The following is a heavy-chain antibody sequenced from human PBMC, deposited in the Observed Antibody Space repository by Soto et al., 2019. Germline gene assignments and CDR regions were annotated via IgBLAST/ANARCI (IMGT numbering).Heavy chain of an antibody. Sequence: GESLKISCKGSGYSFTNYWIGWVRQMPGKGLEWMGIIHPGDSDTRYSPSFQGQVTISADKSISTAYLQWSSLRASDTAMYYCVRRRDDLLTGYYEAPDYWGQGTLVTVSS. CDR1: GYSFTNYW. V-gene: IGHV5-51*01. J-gene: IGHJ4*02. CDR3: VRRRDDLLTGYYEAPDY. D-gene: IGHD3-9*01. CDR2: IHPGDSDT.